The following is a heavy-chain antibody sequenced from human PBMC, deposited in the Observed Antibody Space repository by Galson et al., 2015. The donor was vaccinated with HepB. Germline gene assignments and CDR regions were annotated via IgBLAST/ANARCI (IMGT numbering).Heavy chain of an antibody. Sequence: SLRLSCAASGFTFSSYAMHWIRQAPGKGLEWVAVISYDGSNKYYADSVKGRFTMSRDNARSSLYLQMNSLRVEDTAVYYCARAKGKDYGDYAYDYWGQGVVVTVSS. V-gene: IGHV3-30-3*01. CDR3: ARAKGKDYGDYAYDY. CDR1: GFTFSSYA. D-gene: IGHD4-17*01. J-gene: IGHJ4*02. CDR2: ISYDGSNK.